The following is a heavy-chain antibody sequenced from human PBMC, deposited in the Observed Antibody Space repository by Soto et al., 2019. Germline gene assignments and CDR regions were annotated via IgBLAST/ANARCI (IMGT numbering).Heavy chain of an antibody. CDR3: AREMAVAGPFDY. J-gene: IGHJ4*02. CDR1: GGSFSGYY. V-gene: IGHV4-34*01. D-gene: IGHD6-19*01. CDR2: INHSGST. Sequence: SSETLSLTCAVYGGSFSGYYWSWIRQPPGKGLEWIGEINHSGSTNYNPSLKSRVTISVDTSKNQFSLKLSSVTAADTAVYYCAREMAVAGPFDYWGQGTLVTVSS.